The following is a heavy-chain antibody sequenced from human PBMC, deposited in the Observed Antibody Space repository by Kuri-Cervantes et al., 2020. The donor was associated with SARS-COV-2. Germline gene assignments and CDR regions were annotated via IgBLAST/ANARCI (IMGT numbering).Heavy chain of an antibody. CDR1: GFTFSGHW. CDR2: INPDGSYT. Sequence: GGSLRLSCAASGFTFSGHWIHWVRQAPGKGLVWVSRINPDGSYTNNADSVKGRFTLSRDNAKNSLYLQMNSLGAEDTALYYCARTLRIAVAGPQAHFDYWGQGTLVTVSS. CDR3: ARTLRIAVAGPQAHFDY. V-gene: IGHV3-74*01. J-gene: IGHJ4*02. D-gene: IGHD6-19*01.